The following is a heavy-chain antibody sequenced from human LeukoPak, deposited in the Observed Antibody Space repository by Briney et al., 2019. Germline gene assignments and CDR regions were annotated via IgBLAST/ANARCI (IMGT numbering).Heavy chain of an antibody. Sequence: GGSLRLSCAASGFTFSSYAMSWVRQAPGKGLEWVSAISGSGGSTYYADSVKGRFTISRDNSKNTLYLQMNSLRAEDTAVYYCAKYIVVVPAAPDYYYMDVWGKGTTVTVSS. CDR1: GFTFSSYA. CDR3: AKYIVVVPAAPDYYYMDV. J-gene: IGHJ6*03. V-gene: IGHV3-23*01. D-gene: IGHD2-2*01. CDR2: ISGSGGST.